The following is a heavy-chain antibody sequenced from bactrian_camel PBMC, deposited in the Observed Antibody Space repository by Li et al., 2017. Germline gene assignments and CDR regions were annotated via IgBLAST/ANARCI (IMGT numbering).Heavy chain of an antibody. D-gene: IGHD6*01. CDR2: IDEDGKT. CDR1: GDPTSRDC. Sequence: HVQLVESGGGSVQGGGSLRLSCGTSGDPTSRDCMGWFRQDPGKEREEVARIDEDGKTSYADSVKGRFTIFRDNDETTLYLQMNSLKPEDTGMYYCAAGPRLYGGSWSFPAWYKCWGQGTQVTVS. CDR3: AAGPRLYGGSWSFPAWYKC. J-gene: IGHJ4*01. V-gene: IGHV3S57*01.